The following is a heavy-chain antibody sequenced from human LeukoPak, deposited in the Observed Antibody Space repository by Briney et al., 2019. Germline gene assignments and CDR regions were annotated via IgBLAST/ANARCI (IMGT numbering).Heavy chain of an antibody. CDR3: AREPALWFGELAPNDAFDI. V-gene: IGHV1-2*02. Sequence: ASVKVSCKASGYTFTGYYMHWVRQAPGQGLEWMGWINPNSGGTNYAQKFQGRVTMTRDTSISTAYMELSRLRSDDTAVYYCAREPALWFGELAPNDAFDIWGQGTMVTVSS. CDR2: INPNSGGT. J-gene: IGHJ3*02. CDR1: GYTFTGYY. D-gene: IGHD3-10*01.